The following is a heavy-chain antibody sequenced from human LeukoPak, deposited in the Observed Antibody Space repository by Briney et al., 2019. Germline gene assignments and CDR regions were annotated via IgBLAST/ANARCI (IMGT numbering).Heavy chain of an antibody. V-gene: IGHV4-39*07. CDR3: ARVLAVAGDSYYFDY. CDR2: IYYSGST. J-gene: IGHJ4*02. Sequence: SQTLSLTCTVSGGSISSGSYYWGWIRQPPGKGLEWIGSIYYSGSTYYNPSLKSRVTISVDTSKNQFSLKLSSVTAADTAVYYCARVLAVAGDSYYFDYWGQGTLVTVSS. D-gene: IGHD6-19*01. CDR1: GGSISSGSYY.